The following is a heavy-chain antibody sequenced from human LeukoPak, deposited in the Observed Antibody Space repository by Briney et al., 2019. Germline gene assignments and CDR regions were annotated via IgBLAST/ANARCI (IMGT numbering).Heavy chain of an antibody. Sequence: GASVKVSCKASGYTFTSYGIGWVQQAPGQGLEWMGWISAYNGNTNYAQKLQGRVTMTTDTSTSTAYMELRSLRSDDTAVYYCARAYSYGPFDYWGQGTLVTVSS. V-gene: IGHV1-18*01. CDR2: ISAYNGNT. D-gene: IGHD5-18*01. CDR3: ARAYSYGPFDY. J-gene: IGHJ4*02. CDR1: GYTFTSYG.